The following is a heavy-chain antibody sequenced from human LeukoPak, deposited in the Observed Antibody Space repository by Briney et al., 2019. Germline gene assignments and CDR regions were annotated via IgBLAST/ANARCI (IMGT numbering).Heavy chain of an antibody. V-gene: IGHV3-48*03. D-gene: IGHD4-11*01. J-gene: IGHJ4*02. Sequence: GGSLRLSCAVSGFTFSNYEMNWVRQAPGKGLEWVSYISSTGNTIYYAYSVKGRFTISRDNAKNSLYLQMNSLRAEDTAFYYCARVTVSSGVDYWGQGTLVTVSS. CDR2: ISSTGNTI. CDR3: ARVTVSSGVDY. CDR1: GFTFSNYE.